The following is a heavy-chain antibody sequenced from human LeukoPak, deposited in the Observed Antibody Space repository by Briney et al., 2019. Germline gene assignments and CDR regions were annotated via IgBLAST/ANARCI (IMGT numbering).Heavy chain of an antibody. CDR3: ARARSSGWCGGVAAYFDY. D-gene: IGHD6-19*01. CDR2: INSDGSST. V-gene: IGHV3-74*01. CDR1: GFTFSSYW. J-gene: IGHJ4*02. Sequence: GGSLRLSCAASGFTFSSYWMPWVRQAPGKGLVWVSRINSDGSSTSYADSVKGRFTISRDNAKNTLYLQMNSLRAEDTAVYYCARARSSGWCGGVAAYFDYWGQGTLVTVSS.